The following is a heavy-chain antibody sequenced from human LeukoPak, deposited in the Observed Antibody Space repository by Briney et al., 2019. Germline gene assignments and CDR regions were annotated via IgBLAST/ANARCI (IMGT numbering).Heavy chain of an antibody. CDR2: INPNSGGT. D-gene: IGHD6-13*01. CDR3: ASSRIAAARQGFDY. Sequence: ASVKVSRKASGYTFTGYYMHWVRQAPGQGLEWMGRINPNSGGTNYAQKFQGRVTMTRDTSISTAYMELSRLRSDDTAVYYCASSRIAAARQGFDYWGQGTLVTVSS. J-gene: IGHJ4*02. CDR1: GYTFTGYY. V-gene: IGHV1-2*06.